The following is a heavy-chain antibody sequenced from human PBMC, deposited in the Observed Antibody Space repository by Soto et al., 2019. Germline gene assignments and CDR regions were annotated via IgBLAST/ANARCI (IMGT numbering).Heavy chain of an antibody. J-gene: IGHJ4*02. CDR3: VRGPSRGSSLFGPLDY. CDR2: IFYSGSGS. D-gene: IGHD3-3*01. V-gene: IGHV3-64D*06. Sequence: GGSLRLSCSASGFTFSTFVMFWVRQAPGQGLEYVSAIFYSGSGSYYADPVRGRFTVSRDNSKNMFYLQMSSLRVEDTALYFCVRGPSRGSSLFGPLDYWGQGSEVTV. CDR1: GFTFSTFV.